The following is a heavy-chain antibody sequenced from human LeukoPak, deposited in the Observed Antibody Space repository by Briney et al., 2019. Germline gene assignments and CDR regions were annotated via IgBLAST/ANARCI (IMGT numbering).Heavy chain of an antibody. CDR3: ARDRRFVVVVAAYYYYYGMDV. D-gene: IGHD2-15*01. CDR2: INPSGGST. V-gene: IGHV1-46*01. J-gene: IGHJ6*02. Sequence: ASVKVSCKASGYTFTSYYMHWVRQAPGQGLEWMGIINPSGGSTSYAQKSQGRVTMTRDTSTSTVYMELSSLGSEDTAVYYCARDRRFVVVVAAYYYYYGMDVWGQGTTVTVSS. CDR1: GYTFTSYY.